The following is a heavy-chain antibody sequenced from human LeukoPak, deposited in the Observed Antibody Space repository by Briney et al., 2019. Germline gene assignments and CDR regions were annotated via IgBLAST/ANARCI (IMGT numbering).Heavy chain of an antibody. Sequence: SETLSLNCAVYGGSFSGCYWSWIRQPPGKGLEWIGEINHSGSTNYNPSLKSRVTISVDTSKNQFSLKLSSVTAADTAVYYCARASRKYSSGPLGYWGQGTLVTVSS. V-gene: IGHV4-34*01. J-gene: IGHJ4*02. D-gene: IGHD6-19*01. CDR2: INHSGST. CDR3: ARASRKYSSGPLGY. CDR1: GGSFSGCY.